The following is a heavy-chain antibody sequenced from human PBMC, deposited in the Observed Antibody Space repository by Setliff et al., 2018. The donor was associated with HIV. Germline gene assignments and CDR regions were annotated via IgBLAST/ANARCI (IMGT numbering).Heavy chain of an antibody. CDR1: GGSISSGDYY. CDR2: IYYTGST. D-gene: IGHD1-7*01. V-gene: IGHV4-31*03. Sequence: SETLSLTCTVSGGSISSGDYYWTWIRQHPGKGLEWIGYIYYTGSTYYNPSLKSRVTISVDTSKNQFSLKLSSVTDADTAVYYCVRERIVELLNWFDPWGQGTLVTVSS. J-gene: IGHJ5*02. CDR3: VRERIVELLNWFDP.